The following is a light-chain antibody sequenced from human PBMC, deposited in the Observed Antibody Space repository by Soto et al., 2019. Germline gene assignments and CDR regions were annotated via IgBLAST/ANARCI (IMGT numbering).Light chain of an antibody. Sequence: QSALTQPASVSGSPGPSITISCTGSSSDVGVSNLVSWYQHHPGKARKLIIYEVSQRPSGVSNRFSGSKSGNTASLTISGLQADDGGEYYCCSYANRRWLFGEGTKLTVL. CDR1: SSDVGVSNL. CDR2: EVS. J-gene: IGLJ3*02. CDR3: CSYANRRWL. V-gene: IGLV2-23*02.